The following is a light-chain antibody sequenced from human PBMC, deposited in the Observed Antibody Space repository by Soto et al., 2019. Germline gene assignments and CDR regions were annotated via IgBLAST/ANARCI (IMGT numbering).Light chain of an antibody. Sequence: DIVMTQSPLYLRVTAGEPASISCRSIQSLLHSNGYNYLDWYLKKPGQSPQILIYLGSNRASGVPDRFSGSGSGTDFKLKISRVEAEDVGVYECMQELQTTITVGQRIRLEIK. CDR1: QSLLHSNGYNY. CDR2: LGS. J-gene: IGKJ5*01. V-gene: IGKV2-28*01. CDR3: MQELQTTIT.